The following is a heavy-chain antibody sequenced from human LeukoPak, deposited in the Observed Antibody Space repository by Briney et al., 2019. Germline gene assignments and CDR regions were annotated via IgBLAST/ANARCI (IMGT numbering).Heavy chain of an antibody. D-gene: IGHD3/OR15-3a*01. CDR1: GGTFSSYA. Sequence: SVKVSCKASGGTFSSYAISWVRQAPGQGLEWMGGIIPIFGTANYAQKFQGRVTIAADESTSTAYMELSSLRSEDTAVYYCARLMTTTSGLDFNWFDPWGQGTLVTVSS. CDR3: ARLMTTTSGLDFNWFDP. CDR2: IIPIFGTA. J-gene: IGHJ5*02. V-gene: IGHV1-69*01.